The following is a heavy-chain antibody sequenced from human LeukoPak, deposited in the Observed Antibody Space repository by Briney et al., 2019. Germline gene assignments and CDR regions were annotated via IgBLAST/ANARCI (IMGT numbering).Heavy chain of an antibody. Sequence: GGSLRLSCAASGFTFSNNWMTWVRQAPGKGLEWVTNIKQDGSAKYYVDSVKGRFTIFRDNAKNSLYLQMNSLRAEDTAVYYCARAAAGISWGQGTLVTVSS. CDR1: GFTFSNNW. J-gene: IGHJ5*02. V-gene: IGHV3-7*01. D-gene: IGHD6-13*01. CDR2: IKQDGSAK. CDR3: ARAAAGIS.